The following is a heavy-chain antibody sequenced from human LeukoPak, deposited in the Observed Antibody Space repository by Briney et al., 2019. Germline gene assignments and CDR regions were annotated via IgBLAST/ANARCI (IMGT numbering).Heavy chain of an antibody. D-gene: IGHD1-26*01. V-gene: IGHV3-21*01. CDR3: AREGELGEAFDI. Sequence: GGSLRLSCAASGLTLSGYAMNWVRQAPGKGLEWVSSIGTRSSSIYYADSVKGRFTISRVNAKNSLYLQMISLIAEDTAAYYCAREGELGEAFDIWGQGTMVTVSS. CDR1: GLTLSGYA. J-gene: IGHJ3*02. CDR2: IGTRSSSI.